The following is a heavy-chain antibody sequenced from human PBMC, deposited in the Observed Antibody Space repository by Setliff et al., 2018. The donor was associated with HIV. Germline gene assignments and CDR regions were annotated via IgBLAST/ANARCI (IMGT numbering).Heavy chain of an antibody. Sequence: PSETLSLTCAVYGGSFSDYCWSWIRQPPGKGLEWIGEINHSGSTNYNPSLKSRVTISVDTSKNQFSLKLSSVSPADTAIYYCARGNPDFDILTGYWSHFFDYWGQGTPVTVSS. CDR1: GGSFSDYC. V-gene: IGHV4-34*01. CDR2: INHSGST. D-gene: IGHD3-9*01. J-gene: IGHJ4*02. CDR3: ARGNPDFDILTGYWSHFFDY.